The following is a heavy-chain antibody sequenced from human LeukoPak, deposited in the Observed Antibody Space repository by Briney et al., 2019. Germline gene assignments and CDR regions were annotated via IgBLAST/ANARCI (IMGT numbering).Heavy chain of an antibody. CDR1: GGSISSYY. Sequence: NASETLSLTCTVSGGSISSYYWSWIRQPPGKGLEWIRYIYYSGSTNYNPSLKSRVTISVDTSKNQFSLKLSSVTAADTAVYYCARADTAMVSFDYWGQGTLVTVSS. CDR2: IYYSGST. J-gene: IGHJ4*02. CDR3: ARADTAMVSFDY. V-gene: IGHV4-59*01. D-gene: IGHD5-18*01.